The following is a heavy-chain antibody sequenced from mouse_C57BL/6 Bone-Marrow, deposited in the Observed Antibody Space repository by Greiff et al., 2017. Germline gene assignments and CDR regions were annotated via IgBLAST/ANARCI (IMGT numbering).Heavy chain of an antibody. Sequence: VQLQQPGAELVRPGSSVKLSCKASGYTFTSYWMDWVKQRPGQGLEWIGNIYPSDSETHYNQKFKDKATLTVDKSSSTAYMQLSSLTSEDSAVYYCARAPGARDYWGQGTSVTVAS. CDR3: ARAPGARDY. CDR1: GYTFTSYW. V-gene: IGHV1-61*01. J-gene: IGHJ4*01. CDR2: IYPSDSET.